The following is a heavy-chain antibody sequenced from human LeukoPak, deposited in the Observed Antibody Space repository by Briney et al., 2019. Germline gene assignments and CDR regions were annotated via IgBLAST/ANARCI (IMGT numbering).Heavy chain of an antibody. CDR2: ISYDGSNK. J-gene: IGHJ6*03. CDR1: GLTFSNYG. Sequence: GGSLRLSCAASGLTFSNYGMNWVRQAPGKGLEWVALISYDGSNKYYADSVKGRFSISRDNSKNTLYLQMNSLRAEDTAVYYCARYSRRYYYYMDVWGKGTTVTISS. V-gene: IGHV3-30*03. D-gene: IGHD2-15*01. CDR3: ARYSRRYYYYMDV.